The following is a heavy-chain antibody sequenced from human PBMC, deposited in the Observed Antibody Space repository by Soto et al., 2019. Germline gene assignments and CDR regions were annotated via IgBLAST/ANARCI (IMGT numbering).Heavy chain of an antibody. CDR3: ARGWGGVPVY. J-gene: IGHJ4*02. V-gene: IGHV4-34*01. CDR1: GGSFSDYY. Sequence: QVQLQQWGAGLLKPSETLSLTCAVYGGSFSDYYWSWIRQPPGKGLEWIGQINHSGTANYNPSLKSRVTISGDTSKNQFSLELSSLTAADTAVYYCARGWGGVPVYWGQGSLVTVSS. D-gene: IGHD7-27*01. CDR2: INHSGTA.